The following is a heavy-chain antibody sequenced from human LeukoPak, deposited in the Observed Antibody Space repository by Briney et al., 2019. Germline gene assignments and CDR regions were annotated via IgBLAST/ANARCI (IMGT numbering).Heavy chain of an antibody. D-gene: IGHD1-7*01. V-gene: IGHV3-23*01. CDR2: ISSSGGST. Sequence: PGGSLRLSCAASGFTFSSYSMNWVRQAPGKGLEWVSAISSSGGSTYYADSVKGRFTISRDNSKNTLYLQMNSLRAEDTAVYYCAKRRGLELLYYYYMDVWGKGTTVTVSS. CDR1: GFTFSSYS. J-gene: IGHJ6*03. CDR3: AKRRGLELLYYYYMDV.